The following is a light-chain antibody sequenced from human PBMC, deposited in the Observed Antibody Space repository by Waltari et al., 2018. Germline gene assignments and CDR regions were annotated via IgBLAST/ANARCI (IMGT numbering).Light chain of an antibody. Sequence: DIQITQSPYTMSAYVGDRATITCRASQSINNWLAWYQQKPGKAPKLLIYKASTLESGVPSRFSGSGSGTEFTLTISSLQPDDFATYYCQQYDSYSVTLTFGPGTKVDIK. CDR2: KAS. J-gene: IGKJ3*01. CDR3: QQYDSYSVTLT. V-gene: IGKV1-5*03. CDR1: QSINNW.